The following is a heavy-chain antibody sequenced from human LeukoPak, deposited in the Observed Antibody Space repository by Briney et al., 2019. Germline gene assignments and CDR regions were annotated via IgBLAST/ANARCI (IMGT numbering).Heavy chain of an antibody. CDR2: ISYDGSNK. CDR1: GFTFSSYS. V-gene: IGHV3-30*03. J-gene: IGHJ4*02. CDR3: ARDRGYYDSSGYYVRRGPTDY. D-gene: IGHD3-22*01. Sequence: GGSLRLSCAASGFTFSSYSMNWVRQAPGKGLEWVAVISYDGSNKYYADSVKGRFTISRDNSKNTLYLQMNSLRAEDTAVYYCARDRGYYDSSGYYVRRGPTDYWGQGTLVTVSS.